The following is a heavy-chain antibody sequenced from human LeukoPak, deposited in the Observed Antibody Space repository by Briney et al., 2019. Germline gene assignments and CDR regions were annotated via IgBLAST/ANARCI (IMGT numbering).Heavy chain of an antibody. CDR3: ARSIPYGTTWYGRSDY. J-gene: IGHJ4*02. CDR1: GLIVSSNY. V-gene: IGHV3-7*03. CDR2: IKPDGTTK. D-gene: IGHD6-13*01. Sequence: GGSLRLSCAVSGLIVSSNYMSWVRQAPGKGLEWVANIKPDGTTKFYVDSVKGRFTISRDNALNSLYLQMNSLRAEDTAIYYCARSIPYGTTWYGRSDYWGQGTLVTVSS.